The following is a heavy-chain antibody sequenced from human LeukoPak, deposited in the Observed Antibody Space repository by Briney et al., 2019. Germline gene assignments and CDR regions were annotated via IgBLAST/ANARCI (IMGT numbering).Heavy chain of an antibody. J-gene: IGHJ5*02. CDR2: INHSGST. CDR3: ARQTTEGFDP. V-gene: IGHV4-34*01. D-gene: IGHD4-17*01. Sequence: PSETLSLTCAVYGGSFSTYYWSWIRQPPGQGLEWVGEINHSGSTNYNPSLKSRVTISIDTSKNQFSLKLSSVTAADTAVYYCARQTTEGFDPWGQGVLVTVSS. CDR1: GGSFSTYY.